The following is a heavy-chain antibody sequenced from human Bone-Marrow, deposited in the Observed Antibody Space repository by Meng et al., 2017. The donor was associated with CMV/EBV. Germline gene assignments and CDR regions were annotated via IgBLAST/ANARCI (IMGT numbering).Heavy chain of an antibody. D-gene: IGHD6-13*01. CDR3: ARDLNYSSSWSDAFDI. Sequence: GGSLRLSCAASGFTFSSYWMSWVRQAPGKGLEWVANIKQDGSEKYYVDSVKGRFTISRDNAKNSLYLQMNSLRAEDTAVYYCARDLNYSSSWSDAFDIWAQGTMVTVSS. CDR2: IKQDGSEK. CDR1: GFTFSSYW. V-gene: IGHV3-7*01. J-gene: IGHJ3*02.